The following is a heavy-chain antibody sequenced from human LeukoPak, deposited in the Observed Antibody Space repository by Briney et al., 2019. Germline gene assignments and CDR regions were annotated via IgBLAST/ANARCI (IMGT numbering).Heavy chain of an antibody. CDR3: TRDRHGMDV. V-gene: IGHV3-23*01. CDR1: GFTFSSYA. Sequence: AGGSLRLSCAASGFTFSSYAMSWVRQAPGKGLEWVSAISGSGGSTYYADSVKGRFTISRENAKNALFLQMNSLRAGDTAVYYCTRDRHGMDVWGQGTTVTVSS. J-gene: IGHJ6*02. CDR2: ISGSGGST.